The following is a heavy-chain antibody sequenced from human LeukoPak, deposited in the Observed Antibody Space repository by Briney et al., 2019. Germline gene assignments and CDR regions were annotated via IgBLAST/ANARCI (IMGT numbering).Heavy chain of an antibody. J-gene: IGHJ4*02. D-gene: IGHD1-26*01. CDR2: IIPIFGTA. Sequence: SVKVSCKASGGTFSSYAISWVRQAPGQGLEWMGRIIPIFGTANYAQKFQGRVTITTDESTSTAYTELSSLRSEDTAVYYCARDPNSGSYYFDYWGQGTLVTVSS. CDR1: GGTFSSYA. V-gene: IGHV1-69*05. CDR3: ARDPNSGSYYFDY.